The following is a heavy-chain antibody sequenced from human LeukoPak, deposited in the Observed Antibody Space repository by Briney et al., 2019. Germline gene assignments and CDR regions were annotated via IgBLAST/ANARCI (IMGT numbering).Heavy chain of an antibody. CDR2: IKQDGSEK. CDR3: ARDAPSYGSGSPRDY. D-gene: IGHD3-10*01. J-gene: IGHJ4*02. CDR1: GFTFSSYW. V-gene: IGHV3-7*01. Sequence: GGSLRLSCAASGFTFSSYWMSWVRQAPGKGLEWVANIKQDGSEKYYVDFVKGRFTISRDNAKNSLYLQMNSLRAEDTAVYYCARDAPSYGSGSPRDYWGQGTLVTVSS.